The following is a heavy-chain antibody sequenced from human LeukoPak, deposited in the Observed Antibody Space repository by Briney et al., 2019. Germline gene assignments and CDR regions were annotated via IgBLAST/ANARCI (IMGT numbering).Heavy chain of an antibody. V-gene: IGHV3-23*01. Sequence: TGGSLRLSCAASGFTFSSYAMSWVRQAPGKGLEWVSAISGRGDRTYYADSVKGRFTISRDISKNTLYLQTNSLRAEDTAVYYCAEEGIVGATAYYFDYWGQGTLVTVSS. D-gene: IGHD1-26*01. CDR3: AEEGIVGATAYYFDY. J-gene: IGHJ4*02. CDR2: ISGRGDRT. CDR1: GFTFSSYA.